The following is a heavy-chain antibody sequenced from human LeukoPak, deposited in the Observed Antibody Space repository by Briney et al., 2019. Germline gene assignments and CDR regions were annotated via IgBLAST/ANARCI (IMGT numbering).Heavy chain of an antibody. V-gene: IGHV4-61*02. CDR3: TRGGELMNF. D-gene: IGHD1-26*01. CDR1: GASVNSGNYY. CDR2: IYTSGST. J-gene: IGHJ4*02. Sequence: PSETLSLTCTVSGASVNSGNYYWTWIRQPAGKRLEWIGRIYTSGSTNYNPSLKSRVTISIDASKNQFSLRLSSVTAADTAVYYCTRGGELMNFWGQGTLVTVSS.